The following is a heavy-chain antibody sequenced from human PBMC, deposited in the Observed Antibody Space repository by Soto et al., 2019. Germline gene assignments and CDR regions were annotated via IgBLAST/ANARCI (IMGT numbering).Heavy chain of an antibody. J-gene: IGHJ6*02. Sequence: QVQLQESGPGLVKPSETLSLTCTVSGGSISSYYWSWIRQPPGKGLEWIGYIYYSGSTNYNPSLKSRVTISVDTSKNQSSLKLSSVTAADTAVYYCARDLGYCSSTSCSRHYGMDVWGQGTTVTVSS. CDR2: IYYSGST. V-gene: IGHV4-59*01. CDR3: ARDLGYCSSTSCSRHYGMDV. D-gene: IGHD2-2*01. CDR1: GGSISSYY.